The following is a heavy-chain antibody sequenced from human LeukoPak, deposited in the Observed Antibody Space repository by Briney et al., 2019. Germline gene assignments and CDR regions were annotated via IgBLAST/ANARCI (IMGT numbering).Heavy chain of an antibody. CDR1: GFTFSSCP. J-gene: IGHJ4*02. V-gene: IGHV3-23*01. D-gene: IGHD2-21*02. Sequence: PGGSLRLSCAASGFTFSSCPMTWVRPPPGKGLGWVSGTSGSGGATYYADSVKGRFTTSRDNSKNTLYLQMSSLRADDTAVYYCAKTQIMTAITATNFDFWGQGTLVTVSS. CDR3: AKTQIMTAITATNFDF. CDR2: TSGSGGAT.